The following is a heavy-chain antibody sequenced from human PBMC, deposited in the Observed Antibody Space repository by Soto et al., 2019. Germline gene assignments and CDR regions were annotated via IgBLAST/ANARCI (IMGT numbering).Heavy chain of an antibody. J-gene: IGHJ4*02. CDR1: GGSISSDDYY. D-gene: IGHD3-10*01. V-gene: IGHV4-30-4*01. CDR2: TYYSGST. CDR3: ARDNMVRGLFDY. Sequence: SETLSLTCTVSGGSISSDDYYWSWIRQPPGKGLEWIGYTYYSGSTDYNPSLKSRVTILVDTSKNQYSLKLSAVTAVDTAVYYCARDNMVRGLFDYWGQGTLVTVSS.